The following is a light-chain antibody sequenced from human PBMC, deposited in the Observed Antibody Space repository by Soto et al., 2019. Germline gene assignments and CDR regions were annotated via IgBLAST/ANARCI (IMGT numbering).Light chain of an antibody. CDR2: DAS. Sequence: EIVLTQSPGTLSLSPGERATLSCRASQSVSSYLAWYQQKPGQAPRLLIYDASTRATGISARFSGSGSGTDFTLTISSLEPEDFAMYYCQQRSTWPVTLGQGTKVEVK. V-gene: IGKV3-11*01. CDR3: QQRSTWPVT. J-gene: IGKJ1*01. CDR1: QSVSSY.